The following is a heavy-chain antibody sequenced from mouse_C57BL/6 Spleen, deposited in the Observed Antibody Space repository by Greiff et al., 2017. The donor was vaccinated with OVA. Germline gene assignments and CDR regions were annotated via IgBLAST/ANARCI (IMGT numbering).Heavy chain of an antibody. J-gene: IGHJ2*01. Sequence: EVKLVESGTVLARPGASVKMSCKTSGYTFTSYWMHWVKQRPGQGLEWIGAIYPGNSDTSYNQKFKGKAKLTAVTSASTAYMELSSLTNEDSAVYYCTRWGTYSNSFFDYWGQGTTLTVSS. CDR3: TRWGTYSNSFFDY. CDR2: IYPGNSDT. V-gene: IGHV1-5*01. CDR1: GYTFTSYW. D-gene: IGHD2-5*01.